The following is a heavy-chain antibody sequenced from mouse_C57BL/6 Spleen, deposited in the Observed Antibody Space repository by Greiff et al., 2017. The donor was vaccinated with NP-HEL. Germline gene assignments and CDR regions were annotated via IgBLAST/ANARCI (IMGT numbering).Heavy chain of an antibody. V-gene: IGHV5-17*01. J-gene: IGHJ1*03. CDR2: ISSGSSTI. CDR1: GFTFSDYG. D-gene: IGHD4-1*01. Sequence: EVMLVESGGGLVKPGGSLKLSCAASGFTFSDYGMHWVRQAPEKGLEWVAYISSGSSTIYYADTVKGRFTISRDNAKNTLFLQMTSLRSEDTAMYYCAKEMGPWYFDVWGTGTTVTVSS. CDR3: AKEMGPWYFDV.